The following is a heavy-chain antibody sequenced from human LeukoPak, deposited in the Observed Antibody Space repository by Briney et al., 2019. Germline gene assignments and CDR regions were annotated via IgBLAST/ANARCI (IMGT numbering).Heavy chain of an antibody. J-gene: IGHJ5*02. Sequence: SETLSLTCTVSGDSISTSSYYWGWIRQPPGKGLEWIGGIYYSGSTYYNPSLKSRVTISVDTSKNQFSLKLSSVTAADTAVYYCARVKTVYCSGGSCYGGWWFDPWGQRTLVTVSS. CDR2: IYYSGST. D-gene: IGHD2-15*01. CDR3: ARVKTVYCSGGSCYGGWWFDP. CDR1: GDSISTSSYY. V-gene: IGHV4-39*07.